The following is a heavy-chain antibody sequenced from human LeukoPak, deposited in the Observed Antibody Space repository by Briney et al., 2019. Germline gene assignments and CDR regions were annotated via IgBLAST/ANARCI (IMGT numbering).Heavy chain of an antibody. CDR3: ARAMVRGVIFY. CDR1: GVSFSGYY. V-gene: IGHV4-34*01. Sequence: PSETLSLTCAVYGVSFSGYYWSWIRQPPGKGLEWIGEINHSRSTNYNPSLKSRVTISVDTSKNQFSLKLSSVTAADTAVYYCARAMVRGVIFYWGQGTLVTVSS. D-gene: IGHD3-10*01. CDR2: INHSRST. J-gene: IGHJ4*02.